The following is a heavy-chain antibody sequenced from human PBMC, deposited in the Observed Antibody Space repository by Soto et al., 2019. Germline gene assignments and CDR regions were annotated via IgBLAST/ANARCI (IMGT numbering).Heavy chain of an antibody. D-gene: IGHD6-13*01. J-gene: IGHJ5*02. V-gene: IGHV2-5*01. Sequence: SGPTLVNPTRTLTLTCTLSGFSLSTSGVGVGWIRQPPGKALEWLALIYWNDEKRYNPSLESRLTITKDTSKNQVVLTLTNMDPVDTATYYFAPDSSVYRSTPSWIDPWGQGTLVTVSS. CDR3: APDSSVYRSTPSWIDP. CDR1: GFSLSTSGVG. CDR2: IYWNDEK.